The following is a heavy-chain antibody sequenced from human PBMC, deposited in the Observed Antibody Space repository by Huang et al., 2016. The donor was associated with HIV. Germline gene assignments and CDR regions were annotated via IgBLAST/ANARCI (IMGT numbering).Heavy chain of an antibody. CDR2: IYYSGST. J-gene: IGHJ5*02. CDR3: ASASIAARRWFDP. Sequence: QVQLQESGPGLVKPSETLSLTCTVSGGSMSSYYWSWIRQPPGKGLEGIGYIYYSGSTNYTPSLTSRVTISVDTSKNQFSLRLSSVTAADTAVYYCASASIAARRWFDPWGQGSLVTVSS. D-gene: IGHD6-6*01. V-gene: IGHV4-59*01. CDR1: GGSMSSYY.